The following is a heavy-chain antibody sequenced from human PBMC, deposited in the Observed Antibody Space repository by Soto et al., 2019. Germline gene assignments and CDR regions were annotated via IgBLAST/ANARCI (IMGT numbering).Heavy chain of an antibody. CDR1: GFTFSSYG. V-gene: IGHV3-33*01. CDR3: ARDPGYSYGNT. J-gene: IGHJ5*02. CDR2: IWYDGSYK. Sequence: GGSLRLSCAASGFTFSSYGMHWVRQAPGKGLEWVAVIWYDGSYKYYADSVKGRFTISRDNSKNTLYLQMNSLRAEDTAVYYCARDPGYSYGNTWGQGTLVTVSS. D-gene: IGHD5-18*01.